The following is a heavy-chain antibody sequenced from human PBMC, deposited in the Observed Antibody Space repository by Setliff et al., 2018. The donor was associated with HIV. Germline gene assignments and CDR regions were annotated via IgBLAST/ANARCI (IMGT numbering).Heavy chain of an antibody. CDR2: ISYSGST. V-gene: IGHV4-59*01. CDR1: GGSISSYY. Sequence: LSLTCTVSGGSISSYYWSWIRQPPGKGLEWIGYISYSGSTNYNPSLKSRVTLSVKTSKNQFSLKLNSVTAADTAVYYCARDPNAPYFQHWGQGTLVTSPQ. D-gene: IGHD1-1*01. J-gene: IGHJ1*01. CDR3: ARDPNAPYFQH.